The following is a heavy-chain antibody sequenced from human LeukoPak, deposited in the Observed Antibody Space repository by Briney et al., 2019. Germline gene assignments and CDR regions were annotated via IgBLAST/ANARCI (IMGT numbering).Heavy chain of an antibody. CDR1: GFTFSSYW. CDR2: INSDGSST. J-gene: IGHJ5*02. D-gene: IGHD3-16*02. Sequence: GGSLRLSCAASGFTFSSYWMHWVRQAPGKGLVWVSRINSDGSSTSYADSVKGRFTISRDNAKNTLYLQMNSLRAEDTAVYYCARALHYVWGSYRPMNWFDPWGQGTLVTVSS. V-gene: IGHV3-74*01. CDR3: ARALHYVWGSYRPMNWFDP.